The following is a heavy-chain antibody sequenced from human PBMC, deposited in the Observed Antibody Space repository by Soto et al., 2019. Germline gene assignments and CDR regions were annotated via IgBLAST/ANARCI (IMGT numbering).Heavy chain of an antibody. J-gene: IGHJ5*02. CDR1: GDSVSSGAYY. D-gene: IGHD1-26*01. V-gene: IGHV4-61*08. CDR2: VYYSGST. CDR3: ARVKRSTSRLDP. Sequence: SETLSLTCSVSGDSVSSGAYYWSWIRQPPGKGLEWIGHVYYSGSTSYNPSLETGVTISVDTSKNQFSLKLTSVTPADTAIYYCARVKRSTSRLDPWGQGTLVTVSS.